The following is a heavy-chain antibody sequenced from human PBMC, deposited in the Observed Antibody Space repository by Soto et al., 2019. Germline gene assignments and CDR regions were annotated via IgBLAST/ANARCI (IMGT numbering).Heavy chain of an antibody. D-gene: IGHD3-16*02. Sequence: GGSLRLSCAASGFTFSSYSMNWVRQAPGKGLEWVSYISSSSSTIYYADSVKGRFTISRDNAKNSLYLQMNSLRDEDTAVYYCARDGSYDYVWGSYRSADYWGQGTLVTVSS. CDR3: ARDGSYDYVWGSYRSADY. V-gene: IGHV3-48*02. CDR1: GFTFSSYS. J-gene: IGHJ4*02. CDR2: ISSSSSTI.